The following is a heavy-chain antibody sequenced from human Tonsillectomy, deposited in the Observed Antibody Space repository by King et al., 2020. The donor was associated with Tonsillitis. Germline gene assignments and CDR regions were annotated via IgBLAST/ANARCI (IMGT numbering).Heavy chain of an antibody. D-gene: IGHD3-10*01. J-gene: IGHJ6*02. Sequence: VQLVESGGGLVQPGGSLKLSCAASGFTFSGSAIHWVRQASGRGLEWVGRIRSKADNDATAYAASVKGRFTISRDDSNNTAHLQMNSLKTEDTAVYYCTRRTLAGAYGMDVWGQGTTVTVSS. CDR3: TRRTLAGAYGMDV. CDR2: IRSKADNDAT. CDR1: GFTFSGSA. V-gene: IGHV3-73*02.